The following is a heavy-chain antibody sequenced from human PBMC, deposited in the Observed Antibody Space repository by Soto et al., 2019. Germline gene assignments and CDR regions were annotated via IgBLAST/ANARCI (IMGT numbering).Heavy chain of an antibody. J-gene: IGHJ6*03. CDR3: ARVTSLADYYSLDV. CDR2: ISAYNGNT. D-gene: IGHD2-2*01. CDR1: GYTLTSYG. Sequence: ASVKVACKASGYTLTSYGSSWVRQAPGQGLEWMGWISAYNGNTNYAQKLQGRVTMTTDTSTSTAYMELRSLRSDDTAVYYCARVTSLADYYSLDVWGKGTRSPSP. V-gene: IGHV1-18*01.